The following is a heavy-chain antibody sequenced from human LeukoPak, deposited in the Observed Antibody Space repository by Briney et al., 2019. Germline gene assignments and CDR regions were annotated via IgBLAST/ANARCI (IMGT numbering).Heavy chain of an antibody. V-gene: IGHV4-59*01. J-gene: IGHJ5*02. Sequence: SETLSLTCAVYGGSFSSYYWSWIRQPPGKGLEWIGYIYYSGSTNYNPSLKSRVTISVDTSKNQFSLKLSSVTAADTAVYYCARGWYSSGWYVSWFDPWGQGTLVTVSS. D-gene: IGHD6-19*01. CDR1: GGSFSSYY. CDR2: IYYSGST. CDR3: ARGWYSSGWYVSWFDP.